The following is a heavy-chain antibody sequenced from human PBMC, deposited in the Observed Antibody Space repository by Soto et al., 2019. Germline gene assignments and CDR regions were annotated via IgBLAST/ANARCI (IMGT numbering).Heavy chain of an antibody. CDR2: ISSSGSTI. CDR3: ARGEESTGGSDAFDI. D-gene: IGHD4-17*01. V-gene: IGHV3-48*03. CDR1: GIHISSYE. J-gene: IGHJ3*02. Sequence: GGSLRLSCPPSGIHISSYERNWVRPAPGKGLEWVSYISSSGSTIYYADSVKGRFTISRDNAKNSLYLQMNSLRAEDTAVYYCARGEESTGGSDAFDIWGQGKMVTVSS.